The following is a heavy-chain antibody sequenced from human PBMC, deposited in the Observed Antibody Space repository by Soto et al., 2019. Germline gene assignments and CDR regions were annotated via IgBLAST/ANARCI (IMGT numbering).Heavy chain of an antibody. V-gene: IGHV3-11*06. J-gene: IGHJ4*02. CDR2: ISSSSSYT. CDR1: GFTFSDYY. Sequence: QVQLVESGGGLVKPGGSLRLSCAASGFTFSDYYMSWIRQAPGKGLEWVSYISSSSSYTNYADSVKGRFTISRDNSKNTLYLQMNSLRAEDTAVYYCAKDQGGGQWLLPLSYWGQGTLVTVSS. CDR3: AKDQGGGQWLLPLSY. D-gene: IGHD6-19*01.